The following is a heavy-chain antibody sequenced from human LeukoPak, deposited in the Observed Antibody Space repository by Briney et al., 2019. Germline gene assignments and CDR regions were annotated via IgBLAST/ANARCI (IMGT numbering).Heavy chain of an antibody. CDR2: IKQDGSEQ. CDR3: ARDNLYYYGSGSFLDY. J-gene: IGHJ4*02. Sequence: GGSLRLSCAASGFTFSSYRMSWVRQAPGKGLEWVANIKQDGSEQYYVDSVKGRFTISRDNAKNSLYLQMNSLRAEDTAVYYCARDNLYYYGSGSFLDYWGQGTLVTVSS. D-gene: IGHD3-10*01. CDR1: GFTFSSYR. V-gene: IGHV3-7*01.